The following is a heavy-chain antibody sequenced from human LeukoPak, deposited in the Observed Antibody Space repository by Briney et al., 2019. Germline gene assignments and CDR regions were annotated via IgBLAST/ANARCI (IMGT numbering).Heavy chain of an antibody. D-gene: IGHD3-10*01. CDR2: ISHSGST. CDR3: ARAGSLGGTTGY. Sequence: SETLSLTCTVSSYSISSGYYWGWIRQPPGKGMEWIGSISHSGSTYYNPSLKSRVTISVDTSKNQFSLKLSSATAADTAVYYCARAGSLGGTTGYWGQGTLVTVSS. V-gene: IGHV4-38-2*02. CDR1: SYSISSGYY. J-gene: IGHJ4*02.